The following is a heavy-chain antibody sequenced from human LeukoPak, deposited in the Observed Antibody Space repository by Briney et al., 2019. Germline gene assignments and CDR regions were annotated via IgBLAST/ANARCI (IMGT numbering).Heavy chain of an antibody. Sequence: SETLSLTCAVYGASLNGHYWSWIRQPPGKGLEWIGEGSDVGGTKYSPSFKSRVTISADTSKNQFSLKLSSVTAADTAVYYCASQHYGGRGKYWPGYFDYWGQGTLVTVSS. CDR1: GASLNGHY. CDR3: ASQHYGGRGKYWPGYFDY. J-gene: IGHJ4*02. V-gene: IGHV4-34*01. CDR2: GSDVGGT. D-gene: IGHD4-23*01.